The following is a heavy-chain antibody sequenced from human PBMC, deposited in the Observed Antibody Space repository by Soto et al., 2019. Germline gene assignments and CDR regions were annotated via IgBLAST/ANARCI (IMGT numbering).Heavy chain of an antibody. V-gene: IGHV1-69*13. D-gene: IGHD2-15*01. CDR3: ARDRCSGGSCYWRDYFDY. J-gene: IGHJ4*02. CDR1: GGTFSSYA. Sequence: GASVKVSCKASGGTFSSYAISWVRQAPGQGLEWMGGIIPIFGTANYAQKFQGRVTITADESTSTAYMELSSLRSEDTAVYYCARDRCSGGSCYWRDYFDYWGQGTLVTVSS. CDR2: IIPIFGTA.